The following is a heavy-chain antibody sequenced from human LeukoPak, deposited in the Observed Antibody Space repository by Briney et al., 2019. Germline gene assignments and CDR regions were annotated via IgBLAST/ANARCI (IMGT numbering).Heavy chain of an antibody. D-gene: IGHD3-16*02. J-gene: IGHJ4*02. CDR2: IYTSGTT. CDR3: ARHGYYDYVWGSYRPISYFDY. V-gene: IGHV4-4*07. CDR1: GGSISSYY. Sequence: PSETLSLTCTVSGGSISSYYWNWIRQPAGKGLEWIGRIYTSGTTNCNPSLKSRVTMSVDTSKNQFSLKLSSVTAADTAVYYCARHGYYDYVWGSYRPISYFDYWGQGTLVTVSS.